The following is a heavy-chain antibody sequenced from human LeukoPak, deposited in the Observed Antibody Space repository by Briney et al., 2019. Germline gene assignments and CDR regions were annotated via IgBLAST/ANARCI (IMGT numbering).Heavy chain of an antibody. CDR3: ARGPTYYDSSGQVPFDY. J-gene: IGHJ4*02. V-gene: IGHV3-48*01. CDR1: GFTFSTYS. Sequence: GGSLRLSCAASGFTFSTYSMDWVRQAPGKGLEWVSYISSSSSTIYYADSVKGRFTISRDNAKNSLYLQMNSLRAEDTAVYYCARGPTYYDSSGQVPFDYWGQGTLVTVSS. CDR2: ISSSSSTI. D-gene: IGHD3-22*01.